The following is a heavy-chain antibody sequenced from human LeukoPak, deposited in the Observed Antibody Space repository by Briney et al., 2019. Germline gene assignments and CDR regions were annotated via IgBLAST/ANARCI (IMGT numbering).Heavy chain of an antibody. CDR2: INPNSGGT. V-gene: IGHV1-2*02. Sequence: ASVKVSCKASGYTFTGYYMHWVRQAPGQGLEWMGWINPNSGGTNYAQKFQGRVTMTRDTSISTAYMELSRLRSDDMAVYYCAREYYSDSSGYYKHFDYWGQGTLVTVSS. CDR3: AREYYSDSSGYYKHFDY. D-gene: IGHD3-22*01. CDR1: GYTFTGYY. J-gene: IGHJ4*02.